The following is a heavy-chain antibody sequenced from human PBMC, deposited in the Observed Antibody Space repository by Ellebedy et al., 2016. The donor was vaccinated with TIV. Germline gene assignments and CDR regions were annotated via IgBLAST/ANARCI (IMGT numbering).Heavy chain of an antibody. Sequence: GESLKISCAASGFTFSSYAMSWVRQAPGKGLEWVAVISYDGSNKYYADSVKGRFTISRDNAKNTLYLQMNSLRAEDTAVYYCARGPNDSSGYYYDYYYGMDVWGQGTTVTVSS. D-gene: IGHD3-22*01. J-gene: IGHJ6*02. CDR1: GFTFSSYA. CDR2: ISYDGSNK. V-gene: IGHV3-30*03. CDR3: ARGPNDSSGYYYDYYYGMDV.